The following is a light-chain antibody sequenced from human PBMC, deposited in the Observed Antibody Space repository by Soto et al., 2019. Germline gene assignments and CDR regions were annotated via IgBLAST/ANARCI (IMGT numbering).Light chain of an antibody. CDR3: QQYSDWKT. V-gene: IGKV3-15*01. CDR1: RTVGSK. J-gene: IGKJ2*01. Sequence: EIAMTQSPATLSVSPGERVTLSCRASRTVGSKLAWYQQKPGQAPRLLISDASTRATGIPARFSGSGSGTLFTLTISSLQYEDVVVYYCQQYSDWKTFGQGTKLEIK. CDR2: DAS.